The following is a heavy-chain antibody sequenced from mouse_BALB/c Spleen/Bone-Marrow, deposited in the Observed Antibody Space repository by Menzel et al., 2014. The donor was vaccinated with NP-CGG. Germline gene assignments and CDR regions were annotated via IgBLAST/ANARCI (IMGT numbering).Heavy chain of an antibody. CDR3: TRDYYGP. CDR1: GDSITSGY. CDR2: ITYSGNT. Sequence: EVQLQQSGPRLVKPSQTLSLTCSVTGDSITSGYWNWIRKFPGNKLEYMGYITYSGNTYYNPSLISRISITRDTSKNXFYLQLNSVTTEDTATYYCTRDYYGPWGQGTTLTVSS. J-gene: IGHJ2*01. D-gene: IGHD1-2*01. V-gene: IGHV3-8*02.